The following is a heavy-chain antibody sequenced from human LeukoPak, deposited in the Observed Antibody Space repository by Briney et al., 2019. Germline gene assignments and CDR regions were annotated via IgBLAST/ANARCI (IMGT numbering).Heavy chain of an antibody. CDR3: ARGKYCGGNCYGGADY. V-gene: IGHV4-34*01. CDR2: INHSGST. D-gene: IGHD2-21*02. CDR1: GGSFSGYY. Sequence: SETLSLTCAVYGGSFSGYYWSWIRQPPGKGLEWIGGINHSGSTNYNPSLKSRVTISVDTSKSQFSLKVSSVTAADTAVYYCARGKYCGGNCYGGADYWGQGTLVTVSS. J-gene: IGHJ4*02.